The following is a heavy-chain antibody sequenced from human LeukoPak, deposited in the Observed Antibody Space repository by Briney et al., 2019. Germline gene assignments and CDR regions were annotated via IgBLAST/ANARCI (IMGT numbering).Heavy chain of an antibody. J-gene: IGHJ6*02. D-gene: IGHD5-12*01. Sequence: SETLSLTCAVYGGSFSGYYWSWIRQPPGKGLEWIGEINHSGSTSYNPSLKSRVTISVDTSKNQSSLKLSSVTAADTAVYYCARWPLIYYYYGMDVWGQGTTVTVSS. V-gene: IGHV4-34*01. CDR1: GGSFSGYY. CDR3: ARWPLIYYYYGMDV. CDR2: INHSGST.